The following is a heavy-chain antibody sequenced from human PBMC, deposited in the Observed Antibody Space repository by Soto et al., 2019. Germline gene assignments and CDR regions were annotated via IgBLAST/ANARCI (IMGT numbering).Heavy chain of an antibody. D-gene: IGHD2-15*01. CDR3: ARDGRYCSGGSCLLGFDP. CDR2: VNAGNGNT. Sequence: QVQLVQSGAEVKKPGASVKVSCKASGYTFTSYAMHWVRQAPGQRLEWMGWVNAGNGNTKYSQKFQGRVTITRDTSANTAYMELSSLRSEDTAVYYCARDGRYCSGGSCLLGFDPWGQGTLVTVSS. J-gene: IGHJ5*02. V-gene: IGHV1-3*01. CDR1: GYTFTSYA.